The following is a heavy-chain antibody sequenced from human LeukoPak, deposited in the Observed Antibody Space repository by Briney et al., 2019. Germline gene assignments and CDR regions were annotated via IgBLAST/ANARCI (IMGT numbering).Heavy chain of an antibody. V-gene: IGHV3-15*01. Sequence: RGGSLLLSCAASGITFTNAWLTWVRQAPGKGLEWVGRVKTKGDGGSADYAAPVKGRFTISRDDSTKTLYLQMNSLKTEDTAVYYCTTDRMIYATNWAVSWFDPWGQGTLVTVSS. D-gene: IGHD2-8*01. J-gene: IGHJ5*02. CDR3: TTDRMIYATNWAVSWFDP. CDR2: VKTKGDGGSA. CDR1: GITFTNAW.